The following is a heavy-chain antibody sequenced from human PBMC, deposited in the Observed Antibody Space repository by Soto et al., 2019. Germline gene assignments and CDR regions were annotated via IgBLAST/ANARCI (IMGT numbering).Heavy chain of an antibody. Sequence: GGSLRLSCAASGFTFSSYAMHWVRQAPGKGLEWVAVISYDGSNKYYADSVKGRFTISRDNSKNTLYLQMNSLRAEDTAVYYCARDHGGATPGYCYFYGMDVWGQGTTVTVSS. CDR2: ISYDGSNK. J-gene: IGHJ6*02. D-gene: IGHD1-26*01. CDR3: ARDHGGATPGYCYFYGMDV. CDR1: GFTFSSYA. V-gene: IGHV3-30*14.